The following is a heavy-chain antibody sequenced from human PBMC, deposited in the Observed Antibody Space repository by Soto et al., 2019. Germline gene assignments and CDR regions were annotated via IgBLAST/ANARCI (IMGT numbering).Heavy chain of an antibody. Sequence: EVQLVESGGGLVQPGGSLRLSCAASGFTFSSYWMHWVRQAPGKGLVWVSRINSDGSSTSYADSVKGRFTISRDNAKNTLYLQMNSLRAEDTAVYYCAKAIYPTVTPSVDVWGKGTTVTVSS. CDR3: AKAIYPTVTPSVDV. D-gene: IGHD4-4*01. CDR2: INSDGSST. CDR1: GFTFSSYW. V-gene: IGHV3-74*01. J-gene: IGHJ6*04.